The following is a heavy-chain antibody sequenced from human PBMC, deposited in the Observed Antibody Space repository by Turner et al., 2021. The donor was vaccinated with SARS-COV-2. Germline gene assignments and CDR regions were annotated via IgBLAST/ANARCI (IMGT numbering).Heavy chain of an antibody. CDR1: GGAVSSNY. D-gene: IGHD3-3*02. Sequence: EVQLVESGGGLVQPGGSLRLSCVASGGAVSSNYMSWVRQAPGKGLEWVSVIYSGGSTYYADSVKGRFTISRHNSKNTLYLQMNSLRAEDTAVYYCARDLLAYGMDVWGQGTTVTVSS. V-gene: IGHV3-53*04. CDR3: ARDLLAYGMDV. CDR2: IYSGGST. J-gene: IGHJ6*02.